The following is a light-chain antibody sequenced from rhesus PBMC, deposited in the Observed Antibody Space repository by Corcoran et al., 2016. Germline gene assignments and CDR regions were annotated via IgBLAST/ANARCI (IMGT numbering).Light chain of an antibody. CDR2: YAS. V-gene: IGKV3-35*01. J-gene: IGKJ2*01. CDR3: QQYNNWNS. CDR1: QSVSSN. Sequence: EIVMTQSPATLSLSPGERATLSCRASQSVSSNLAWYQKKPGQAPMLLIYYASNRATGIPDRFSGRGSVTDFTLTISSLEPEDVGVYYCQQYNNWNSFGQGTKVEIK.